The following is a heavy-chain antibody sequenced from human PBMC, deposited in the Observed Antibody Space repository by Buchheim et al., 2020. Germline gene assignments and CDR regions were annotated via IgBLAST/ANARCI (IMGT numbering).Heavy chain of an antibody. V-gene: IGHV1-2*04. J-gene: IGHJ6*02. CDR3: ARVRMSRLSYYYGMDV. CDR2: INPNRGGT. CDR1: GYTFTGYY. Sequence: QVQLVQSGAEVKKPGASVKVSCKASGYTFTGYYMHWVRQAPGQGLEWMGWINPNRGGTNYAQKVQGWVTMTRDSTISQAYMELSRLRSDDTAVYYCARVRMSRLSYYYGMDVWGQGTT. D-gene: IGHD2-8*01.